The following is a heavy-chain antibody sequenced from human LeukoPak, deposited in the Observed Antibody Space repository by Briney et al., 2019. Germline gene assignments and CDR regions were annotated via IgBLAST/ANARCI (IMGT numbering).Heavy chain of an antibody. CDR2: FSDNGGST. Sequence: GGSLRLSCAASGFTLSSYAMSWVRQAPGKGLEWVSTFSDNGGSTYYADSVKGRFTISRDNSKNTLYLQINSLRAEDTAVYYCAKGVVAAAGLFDYWGQGTLVTVSS. J-gene: IGHJ4*02. D-gene: IGHD6-25*01. CDR3: AKGVVAAAGLFDY. CDR1: GFTLSSYA. V-gene: IGHV3-23*01.